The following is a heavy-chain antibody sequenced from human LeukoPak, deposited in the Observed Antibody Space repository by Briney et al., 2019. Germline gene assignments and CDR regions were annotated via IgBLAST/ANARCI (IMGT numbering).Heavy chain of an antibody. CDR2: INHSGST. CDR1: GGSFSGYY. D-gene: IGHD2-2*01. J-gene: IGHJ4*02. CDR3: AAIVVVPAAIYDY. Sequence: SETLSLTCAVYGGSFSGYYWSWIRQPPGKGLEWIGEINHSGSTNYNPSLKSRVTISVDTSKNQFSLKLSSVAAADTAVYYCAAIVVVPAAIYDYWGQGTLVTVSS. V-gene: IGHV4-34*01.